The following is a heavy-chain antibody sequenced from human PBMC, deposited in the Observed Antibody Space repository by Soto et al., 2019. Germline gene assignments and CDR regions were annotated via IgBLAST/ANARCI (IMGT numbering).Heavy chain of an antibody. D-gene: IGHD5-12*01. J-gene: IGHJ5*02. V-gene: IGHV4-34*01. CDR3: ARAPWWLRNWSDP. CDR2: INHSGST. CDR1: GGSFSGYY. Sequence: QVQLQQWGAGLLKPSETLSLTCAVYGGSFSGYYWSWIRQPPGKGLEWIGEINHSGSTNYNPSLKSRVTISVDRAKNQFSLKLSSVNAADTAVYYCARAPWWLRNWSDPWVQGTLVTVSS.